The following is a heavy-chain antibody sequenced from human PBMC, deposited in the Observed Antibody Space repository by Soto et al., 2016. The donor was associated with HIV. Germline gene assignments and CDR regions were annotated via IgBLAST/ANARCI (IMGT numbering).Heavy chain of an antibody. Sequence: VQLQESGPGLVKPSQTLSLTCTVSGGSISSDSHYWSWIRQPAGKGLEWIGRIYSSGSTNYNPSLERRVTISVDTSKNQFSLKLSSVTAADAAVYYCARGVRSIAGRLVGLLDYWGQGPWSPSPQ. V-gene: IGHV4-61*02. CDR2: IYSSGST. CDR1: GGSISSDSHY. CDR3: ARGVRSIAGRLVGLLDY. D-gene: IGHD6-6*01. J-gene: IGHJ4*02.